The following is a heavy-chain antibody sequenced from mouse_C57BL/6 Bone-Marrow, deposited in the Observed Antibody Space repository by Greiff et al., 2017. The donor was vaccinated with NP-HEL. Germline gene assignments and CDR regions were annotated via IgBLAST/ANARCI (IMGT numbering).Heavy chain of an antibody. CDR3: ARDYGSSYGYAMDY. CDR1: GYTFTDYY. D-gene: IGHD1-1*01. J-gene: IGHJ4*01. V-gene: IGHV1-19*01. Sequence: EVMLVESGPVLVKPGASVKMSCKASGYTFTDYYMNWVKQIHGKSLEWIGVINPYNGGTSYNQKFKGKATLTVDKSSSTAYMELNSLTSEDSAVYYCARDYGSSYGYAMDYWGQGTSVTVSS. CDR2: INPYNGGT.